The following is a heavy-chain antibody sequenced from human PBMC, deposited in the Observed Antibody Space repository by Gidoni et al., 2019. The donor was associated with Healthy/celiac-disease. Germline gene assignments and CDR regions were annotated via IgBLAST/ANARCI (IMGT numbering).Heavy chain of an antibody. CDR2: IRGSGGST. J-gene: IGHJ4*02. CDR3: AKDLLAWGSGYRASYFDY. V-gene: IGHV3-23*01. D-gene: IGHD3-16*01. Sequence: EVQLLESGGGLVQPGGSLRLSCAASGFNFSSYAMGWVRQAPGKGLDWFSAIRGSGGSTYYADSVKGRFTISRDNSKNTLYLQMNSLRAEDTAVYYCAKDLLAWGSGYRASYFDYWGQGTLVTVSS. CDR1: GFNFSSYA.